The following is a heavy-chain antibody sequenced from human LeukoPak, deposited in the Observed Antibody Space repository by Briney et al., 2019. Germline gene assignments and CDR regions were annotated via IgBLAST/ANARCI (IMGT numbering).Heavy chain of an antibody. CDR3: ARAYVYSSSWYDFGYYYGMDA. Sequence: GGSLRLSCAASGFTFSSYWMSWVRQAPGKGLEWVANIKQDGSEKYYVDSVKGRFTISRDNAKNSLYLQMNSLRAEDTAVYYCARAYVYSSSWYDFGYYYGMDAWGQGTTVTVSS. V-gene: IGHV3-7*04. D-gene: IGHD6-13*01. CDR2: IKQDGSEK. CDR1: GFTFSSYW. J-gene: IGHJ6*02.